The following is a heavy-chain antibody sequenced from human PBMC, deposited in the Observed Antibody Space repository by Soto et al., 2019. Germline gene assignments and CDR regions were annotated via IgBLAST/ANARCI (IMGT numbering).Heavy chain of an antibody. Sequence: QVQLVQSGAEVKKPGSSVKVSCKASGGTFSSYAISWVRQAPGQGLEWMGGIIPIFGTANYAQKFQGRVTITAEEATSTAYMELSNLRSENTAESDCAFSNLVRGVIITTGWYFDYWAQGTPVSDS. V-gene: IGHV1-69*01. J-gene: IGHJ4*02. CDR1: GGTFSSYA. CDR3: AFSNLVRGVIITTGWYFDY. CDR2: IIPIFGTA. D-gene: IGHD3-10*01.